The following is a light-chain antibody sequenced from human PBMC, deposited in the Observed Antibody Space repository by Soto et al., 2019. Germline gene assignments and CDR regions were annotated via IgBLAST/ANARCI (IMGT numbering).Light chain of an antibody. J-gene: IGKJ1*01. CDR2: GAS. CDR1: QSVGTW. CDR3: QLYNRNTWS. Sequence: DIEMTQSPSTLSSSVGGIFTITCRASQSVGTWVAWYQQKPGKAPKLLIYGASNLESGVPSRFSGSGSGTEFTLTITTLQPDDFATYFCQLYNRNTWSFGPGTKVDIK. V-gene: IGKV1-5*01.